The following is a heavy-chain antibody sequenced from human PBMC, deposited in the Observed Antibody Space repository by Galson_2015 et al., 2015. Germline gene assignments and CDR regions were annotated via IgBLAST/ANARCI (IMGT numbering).Heavy chain of an antibody. CDR3: ARWYCSGGSCYGALDY. D-gene: IGHD2-15*01. CDR1: GFTFSSYS. J-gene: IGHJ4*02. CDR2: ISSSSCYI. Sequence: SLRLSCAASGFTFSSYSMNWVRQAPGKGLEWVSSISSSSCYIYYADSVKGRFTISRDNAKNSLYLQMNSLRAEDTAVYYCARWYCSGGSCYGALDYWGQGTLVTVSS. V-gene: IGHV3-21*01.